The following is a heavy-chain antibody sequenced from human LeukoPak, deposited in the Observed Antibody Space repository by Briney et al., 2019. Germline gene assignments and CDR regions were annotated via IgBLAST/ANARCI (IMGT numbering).Heavy chain of an antibody. J-gene: IGHJ4*02. V-gene: IGHV1-18*01. Sequence: GASVKVSCKASGYNFFNYGISWVRQAPGQGLEWMGWISAYNGNTNYAQKLQGRVTMTTDTSTSTAYMELRSLRSDDTAVYYCARDHHYPPDYWGQGTLVTVSS. CDR1: GYNFFNYG. CDR2: ISAYNGNT. D-gene: IGHD1-26*01. CDR3: ARDHHYPPDY.